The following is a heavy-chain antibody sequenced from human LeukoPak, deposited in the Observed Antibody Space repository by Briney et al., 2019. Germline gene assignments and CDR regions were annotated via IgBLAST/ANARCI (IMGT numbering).Heavy chain of an antibody. CDR2: IYYSGST. V-gene: IGHV4-59*08. CDR3: ARGRGRFDP. J-gene: IGHJ5*02. CDR1: GGSLSSYY. Sequence: TASETLSLTCTVSGGSLSSYYWSWIRQPPGKGLEWIGYIYYSGSTDYNPSLKSRVTISVDTSKNQFSLKLSSVTAADTAVYYCARGRGRFDPWGQGTLVTVSS. D-gene: IGHD1-26*01.